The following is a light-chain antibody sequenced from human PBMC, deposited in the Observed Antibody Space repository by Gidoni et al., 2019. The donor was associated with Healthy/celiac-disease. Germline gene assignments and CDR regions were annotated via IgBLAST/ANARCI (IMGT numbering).Light chain of an antibody. CDR2: GAA. CDR1: QSVGCSY. V-gene: IGKV3-20*01. Sequence: ESVLTQSPGTLPLSPGERATLSCRASQSVGCSYLACYQQKPAQAPRPLISGAASRATGIPDRFSGSGSGTDFTLTISRLEPEDFAVYYCQQYGSSPGFTFGPGTKVDIK. CDR3: QQYGSSPGFT. J-gene: IGKJ3*01.